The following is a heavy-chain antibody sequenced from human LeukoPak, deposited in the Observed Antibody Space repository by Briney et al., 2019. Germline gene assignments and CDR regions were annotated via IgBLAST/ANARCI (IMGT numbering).Heavy chain of an antibody. V-gene: IGHV1-46*01. CDR3: ATDHSMANTAWWFDP. CDR1: GYTFTSYY. D-gene: IGHD5-24*01. J-gene: IGHJ5*02. Sequence: ASVKVSCKASGYTFTSYYMHWVRQAPGQGLEWMGIISPSGVGTSYAQKFQGRITMSRDTSTSTVYMELSSLRSEDTAFYYCATDHSMANTAWWFDPWGQGTLVTVSS. CDR2: ISPSGVGT.